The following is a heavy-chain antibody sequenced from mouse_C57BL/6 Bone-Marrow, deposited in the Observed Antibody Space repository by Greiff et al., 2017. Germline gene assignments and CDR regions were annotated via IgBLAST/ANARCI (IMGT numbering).Heavy chain of an antibody. CDR1: GYTFTSYG. CDR2: IYPRSGNT. V-gene: IGHV1-81*01. CDR3: ARSYWYFDG. Sequence: QVQLQQSGAELARPGASVKLSCKASGYTFTSYGISWVKQRTGQGLEWIGEIYPRSGNTYYNEKFKGKATLTADKSSSTAYMELRSLTSEDSAVYFCARSYWYFDGGGTGTTVTVSS. J-gene: IGHJ1*03.